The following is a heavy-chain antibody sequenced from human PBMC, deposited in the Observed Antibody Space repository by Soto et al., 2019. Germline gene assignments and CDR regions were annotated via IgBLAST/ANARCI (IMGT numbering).Heavy chain of an antibody. V-gene: IGHV1-46*01. D-gene: IGHD3-10*01. J-gene: IGHJ6*02. Sequence: GASVKVSCKASGYTFTSYYIHWVRQAPGQGLEWMGIINPSGGSTTYAQKFQGRVTMIRDTSTTTVYMELSSLRSDDTAVYYCARDERGVYYYYYGMDVWGQGTTVTVSS. CDR3: ARDERGVYYYYYGMDV. CDR1: GYTFTSYY. CDR2: INPSGGST.